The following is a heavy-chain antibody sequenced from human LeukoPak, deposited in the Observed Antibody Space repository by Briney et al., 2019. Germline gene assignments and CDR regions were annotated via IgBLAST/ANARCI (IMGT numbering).Heavy chain of an antibody. V-gene: IGHV1-18*01. Sequence: AAVKVSCKASGYTFTSYDINWVRQAPGQGLEWMGWVSGYNGNTNYAQKFEGRVAMTTDTSSSTAYMELRSLRSDDTAIYYCARGDWFDPWGQGTLVTVSS. CDR1: GYTFTSYD. J-gene: IGHJ5*02. CDR2: VSGYNGNT. CDR3: ARGDWFDP. D-gene: IGHD2-21*01.